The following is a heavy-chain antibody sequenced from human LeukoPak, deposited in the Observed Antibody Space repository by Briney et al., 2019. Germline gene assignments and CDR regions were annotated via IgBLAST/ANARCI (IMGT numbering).Heavy chain of an antibody. Sequence: GGSLRLSCAASGFTVSTKYVSWVRQAPGKGLEWVSIIYSDGSTYYADSVKGRFTISRDNSKNSLSLQMNSLRAEDTAFYYCARGVRGFDNWGQGTLVTVSS. D-gene: IGHD3-10*01. V-gene: IGHV3-53*01. J-gene: IGHJ4*02. CDR1: GFTVSTKY. CDR2: IYSDGST. CDR3: ARGVRGFDN.